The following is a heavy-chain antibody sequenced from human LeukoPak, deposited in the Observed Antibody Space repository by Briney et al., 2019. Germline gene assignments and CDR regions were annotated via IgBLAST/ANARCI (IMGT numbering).Heavy chain of an antibody. Sequence: PSETLSLTCAVYGGSFSGYYWSWIRQPPGKGLEWIGEINHSGSTNYNPSLKSRVTISVDTSKNQFSLKLSFVTAADRAVYYCARVTHHDFWSGYYSPHYYYGMDVWGQGTTVTVSS. CDR1: GGSFSGYY. V-gene: IGHV4-34*01. CDR2: INHSGST. D-gene: IGHD3-3*01. J-gene: IGHJ6*02. CDR3: ARVTHHDFWSGYYSPHYYYGMDV.